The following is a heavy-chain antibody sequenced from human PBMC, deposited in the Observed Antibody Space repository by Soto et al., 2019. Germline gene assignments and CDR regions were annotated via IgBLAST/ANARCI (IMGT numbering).Heavy chain of an antibody. V-gene: IGHV3-33*01. D-gene: IGHD4-17*01. CDR3: ARDLSGDYGALDT. J-gene: IGHJ3*02. CDR2: IWYDGSNK. Sequence: QVQLVESGGGVVQPGRSLRLSCAPSGFTFSSYGMHWARQAPGKGLEWVAVIWYDGSNKVYADSVKGRFTISRDNSKNTLYLQMNSLRAEDTAVYYCARDLSGDYGALDTWGQGTMVTVS. CDR1: GFTFSSYG.